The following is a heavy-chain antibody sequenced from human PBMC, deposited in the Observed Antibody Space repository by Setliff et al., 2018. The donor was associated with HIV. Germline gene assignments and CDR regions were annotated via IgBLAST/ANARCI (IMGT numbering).Heavy chain of an antibody. J-gene: IGHJ4*02. CDR3: AKDNNYYDSSSYMYYFDY. CDR2: IKQDGSEK. CDR1: GFTFSTYW. Sequence: TGGSLRLSCAASGFTFSTYWMSWVRQAPGKGLEWVANIKQDGSEKNYMDSVKGRITISRDNSKNTLYLQMNSLRAEDTAAYYCAKDNNYYDSSSYMYYFDYWGQGTLVTVSS. D-gene: IGHD3-22*01. V-gene: IGHV3-7*01.